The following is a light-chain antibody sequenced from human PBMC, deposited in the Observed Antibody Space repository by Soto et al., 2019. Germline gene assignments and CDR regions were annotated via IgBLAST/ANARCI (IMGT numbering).Light chain of an antibody. CDR3: QQYSSYPYA. CDR1: QSISSW. V-gene: IGKV1-5*01. J-gene: IGKJ2*01. CDR2: DAS. Sequence: DIQMTQSPSTLSASVGDRVTITCRASQSISSWWAWYQQKPGKAPKLLIYDASSLESGVPSRFSGSGSGTEFTLTIRRLQPDDFATYYCQQYSSYPYAFGQGTKLEIK.